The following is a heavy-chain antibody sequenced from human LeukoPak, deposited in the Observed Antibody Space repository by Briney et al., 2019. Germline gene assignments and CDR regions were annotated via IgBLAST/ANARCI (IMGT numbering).Heavy chain of an antibody. V-gene: IGHV3-30*04. Sequence: GGSLRLSCAASGFTFSSYAMHWVRQAPGKGLEWVAVISYDGSNKYYADSVKGRFTISRDNSKNTLYLQMNSLRAEDTAMYYCAITTSGDSLRWGQGTLVTVSS. CDR1: GFTFSSYA. D-gene: IGHD3-22*01. CDR3: AITTSGDSLR. J-gene: IGHJ4*02. CDR2: ISYDGSNK.